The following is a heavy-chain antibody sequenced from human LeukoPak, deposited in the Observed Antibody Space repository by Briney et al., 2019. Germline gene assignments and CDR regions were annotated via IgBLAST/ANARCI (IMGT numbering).Heavy chain of an antibody. CDR2: IKQDGSET. CDR1: GFTFSDYW. D-gene: IGHD3-3*01. J-gene: IGHJ4*02. CDR3: ARGGLESPWSGYNAPDS. V-gene: IGHV3-7*02. Sequence: GGSLRLSCAASGFTFSDYWMSWVRQAPGKGLEWVANIKQDGSETYYVDSVKGRFTISRDAVKDTLYLQMGSVRIEDTAVYYCARGGLESPWSGYNAPDSWGQGTLVAVSS.